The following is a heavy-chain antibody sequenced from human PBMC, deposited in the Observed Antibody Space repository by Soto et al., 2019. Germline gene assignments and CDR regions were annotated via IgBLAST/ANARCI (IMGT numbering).Heavy chain of an antibody. Sequence: QVQLVQSGAEVKKPGASVKVSCKASGYTFTSYGISWVRQAPGQGLEWMGWISAYNGNTNYAQKLQGRVTMTTDTSTSTAYMELRSLRSDDTAVYYCARDKGAYRAMVRGVIVDYWGQGTLVTVSS. CDR3: ARDKGAYRAMVRGVIVDY. CDR2: ISAYNGNT. D-gene: IGHD3-10*01. CDR1: GYTFTSYG. V-gene: IGHV1-18*01. J-gene: IGHJ4*02.